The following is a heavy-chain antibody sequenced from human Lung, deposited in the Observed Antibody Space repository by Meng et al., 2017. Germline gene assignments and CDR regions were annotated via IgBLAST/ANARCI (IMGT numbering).Heavy chain of an antibody. CDR1: GFTFSTHW. Sequence: DGPLVAIGGGLFRPGGSLRLPCAPSGFTFSTHWMHWVRQAPGKGLEWVSRITGDGSSTIYADSVQGRFTMSRDNAKNTLSLQMNSLRAEDTAVYYCARGGVTTDDWGQGTLVTVSS. CDR2: ITGDGSST. V-gene: IGHV3-74*01. J-gene: IGHJ4*02. CDR3: ARGGVTTDD. D-gene: IGHD4-17*01.